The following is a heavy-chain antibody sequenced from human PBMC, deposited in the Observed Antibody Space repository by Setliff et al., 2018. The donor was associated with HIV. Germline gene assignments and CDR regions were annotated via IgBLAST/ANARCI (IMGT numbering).Heavy chain of an antibody. J-gene: IGHJ3*01. D-gene: IGHD6-19*01. Sequence: SETLSLTCAVYGESFSGYHWSWIRQPTGKGLEWIGEINHSGSTSYNPSLKSRVTISLDTSKSHFSLRLNSVTAADTAVYYCRSSAWYGGDAFDLWGQGTMVTVSS. V-gene: IGHV4-34*01. CDR1: GESFSGYH. CDR2: INHSGST. CDR3: RSSAWYGGDAFDL.